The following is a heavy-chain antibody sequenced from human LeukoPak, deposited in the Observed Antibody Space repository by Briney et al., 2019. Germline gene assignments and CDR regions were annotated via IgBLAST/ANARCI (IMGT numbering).Heavy chain of an antibody. CDR1: GGSISSYY. J-gene: IGHJ4*02. CDR2: INHSGST. D-gene: IGHD3-9*01. V-gene: IGHV4-34*01. Sequence: SETLSLTCTVSGGSISSYYWSWIRQPPGKGLEWIGEINHSGSTNYNPSLKSRVTISVDTSKNQFSPKLSSVTAADTAVYYCARGLYDILTGPNFDYWGQGTQVTVSS. CDR3: ARGLYDILTGPNFDY.